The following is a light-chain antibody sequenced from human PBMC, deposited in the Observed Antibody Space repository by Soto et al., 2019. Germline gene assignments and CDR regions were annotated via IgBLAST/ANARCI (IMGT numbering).Light chain of an antibody. Sequence: EIVLTQSPATLSLSPGERATLSCRASQSVSSSYLAWYQQKPGQAPRLLIYGASSRATGIPDRFSGSGSGTDFTLTISRLEPEDFAVYYCQQYNNWPAWTFGQGTKVDI. CDR2: GAS. J-gene: IGKJ1*01. CDR1: QSVSSSY. V-gene: IGKV3D-20*02. CDR3: QQYNNWPAWT.